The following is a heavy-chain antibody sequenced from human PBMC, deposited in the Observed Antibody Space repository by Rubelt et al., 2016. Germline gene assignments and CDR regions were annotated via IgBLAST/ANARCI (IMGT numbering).Heavy chain of an antibody. D-gene: IGHD1-14*01. J-gene: IGHJ4*02. CDR3: ASPRVTTVRY. CDR2: IYSSGST. CDR1: GGSISTYY. V-gene: IGHV4-59*01. Sequence: LEEPSETLSLSCTVSGGSISTYYWSWIRQPPGKGLEWIGYIYSSGSTNYNASLKSRVTISIDRSKNQFSLYLRSVTAADTAVYYCASPRVTTVRYWGPGTLVTVSS.